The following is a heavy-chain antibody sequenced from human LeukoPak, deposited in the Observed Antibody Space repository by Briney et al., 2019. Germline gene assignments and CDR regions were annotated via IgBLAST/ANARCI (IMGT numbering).Heavy chain of an antibody. V-gene: IGHV4-30-4*01. Sequence: SQTLSLTCTVSGGSISSGDYYWSWIRQPPGKGLEWIGYIYYSGSTDYNPSLRSRVTISVDPSKNQFSLRLGSVTAADTAVYYCARDYYYGSGRFDYWGQAILVTVSS. CDR3: ARDYYYGSGRFDY. CDR2: IYYSGST. D-gene: IGHD3-10*01. CDR1: GGSISSGDYY. J-gene: IGHJ4*02.